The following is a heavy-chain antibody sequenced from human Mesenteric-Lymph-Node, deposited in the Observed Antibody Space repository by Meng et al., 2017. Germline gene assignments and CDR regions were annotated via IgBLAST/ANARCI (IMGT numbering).Heavy chain of an antibody. D-gene: IGHD5-18*01. CDR2: ISSTGSAI. J-gene: IGHJ3*02. CDR1: GFTFSDYY. Sequence: GESLKIPCAASGFTFSDYYMTWTRQAPGKGLEWVSYISSTGSAISYADSVKGRFTISRDNAKKSLYLQMNSLRAEDTAVYYCARDAGGWIQLWGVYKIDAFDIWGQGTMVTVSS. CDR3: ARDAGGWIQLWGVYKIDAFDI. V-gene: IGHV3-11*04.